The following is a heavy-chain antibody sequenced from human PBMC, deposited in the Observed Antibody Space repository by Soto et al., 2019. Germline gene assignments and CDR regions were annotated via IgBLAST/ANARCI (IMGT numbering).Heavy chain of an antibody. Sequence: GGSLRLSCAASGFTFSSYTMGWVRQAPGKGLEWVSDISGSGTNKYYIDSVKGRFTISRDNSKNTLYLEMNGLRAEDTAVYYCAKAVMVVGSAYNVWGQGTMVTVSS. CDR2: ISGSGTNK. CDR3: AKAVMVVGSAYNV. CDR1: GFTFSSYT. D-gene: IGHD2-15*01. J-gene: IGHJ3*01. V-gene: IGHV3-23*01.